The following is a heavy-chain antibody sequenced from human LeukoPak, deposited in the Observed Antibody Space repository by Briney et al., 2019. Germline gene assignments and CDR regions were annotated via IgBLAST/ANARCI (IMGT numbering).Heavy chain of an antibody. V-gene: IGHV4-38-2*01. CDR1: GYSISSGYY. CDR3: ARASGSYGSGSYYYYGMDV. J-gene: IGHJ6*04. Sequence: PSETLSLTRAVSGYSISSGYYWGWIRQPPGKGLEWIGSIFHSGSTYYNPSLKSRVNMSVDTSKKQISLKLSSVTAADTAVYYCARASGSYGSGSYYYYGMDVWGKGTTVTVSS. D-gene: IGHD3-10*01. CDR2: IFHSGST.